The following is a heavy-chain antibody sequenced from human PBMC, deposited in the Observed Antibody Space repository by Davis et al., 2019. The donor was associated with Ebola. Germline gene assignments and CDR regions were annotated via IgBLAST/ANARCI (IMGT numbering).Heavy chain of an antibody. V-gene: IGHV1-2*02. D-gene: IGHD2-21*02. CDR3: ARELVVTGHKSADY. CDR2: MNPNSGNT. CDR1: GYTFTGYY. J-gene: IGHJ4*02. Sequence: ASVKVSCKASGYTFTGYYMHWVRQAPGQGLEWMGWMNPNSGNTGYAQKFQGRVTLTRDTSISTAYMELSSLRSDDTALYYCARELVVTGHKSADYWGQGTLVTVSS.